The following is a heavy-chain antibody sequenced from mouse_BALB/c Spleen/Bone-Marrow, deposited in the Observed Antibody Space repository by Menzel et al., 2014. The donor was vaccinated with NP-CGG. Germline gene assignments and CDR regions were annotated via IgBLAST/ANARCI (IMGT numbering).Heavy chain of an antibody. CDR1: GYSITSDYA. CDR2: ISYSGST. Sequence: VQLQQSRPGLVKPSQSLSLTCTVTGYSITSDYAWNWIRQFPGNKLEWMGYISYSGSTSYNPSLKSRISITRDTSKNQFFLQLNSVTTEDTATYYCAGTWYFDVWGAGTTVTVSS. CDR3: AGTWYFDV. D-gene: IGHD4-1*01. J-gene: IGHJ1*01. V-gene: IGHV3-2*02.